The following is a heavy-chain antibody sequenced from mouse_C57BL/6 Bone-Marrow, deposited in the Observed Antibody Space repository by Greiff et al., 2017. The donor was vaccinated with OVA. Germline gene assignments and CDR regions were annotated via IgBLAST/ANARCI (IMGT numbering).Heavy chain of an antibody. Sequence: QVQLQQPGAELVKPGASVKLSCKASGYTFTSYWMHWVKQRPGQGLEWIGMIHPNSGSTNYNEKFKSKATLTVDKSSSTAYMQHSSLTSEDSAFYYCERICLSNDLAGFAYGGQGTLVTVSA. CDR2: IHPNSGST. V-gene: IGHV1-64*01. CDR1: GYTFTSYW. D-gene: IGHD2-5*01. CDR3: ERICLSNDLAGFAY. J-gene: IGHJ3*01.